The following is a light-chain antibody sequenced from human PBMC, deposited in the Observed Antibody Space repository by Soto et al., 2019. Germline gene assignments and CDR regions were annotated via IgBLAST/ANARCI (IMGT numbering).Light chain of an antibody. V-gene: IGLV2-23*02. CDR2: EVT. Sequence: QAVVTQPASVSGSPGQSITVSCTGTSSDVGSYNLVSWYQQHPGKAPKLMIYEVTKRPSGVSNRFSGSKSGSTASLTISGLQAEDEADYYCCSYARSDTWVFGGGTKLTVL. J-gene: IGLJ3*02. CDR3: CSYARSDTWV. CDR1: SSDVGSYNL.